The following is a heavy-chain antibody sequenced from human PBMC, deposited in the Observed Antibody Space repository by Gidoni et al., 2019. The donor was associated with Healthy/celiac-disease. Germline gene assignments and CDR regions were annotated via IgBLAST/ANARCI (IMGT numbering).Heavy chain of an antibody. D-gene: IGHD2-2*01. CDR3: ARSWGYCSSTSCYDWNWFDP. J-gene: IGHJ5*02. CDR2: MNPNSGNT. V-gene: IGHV1-8*01. Sequence: QVQLVQSGAEVKKPVASVKVSCKASGYTFTSYDINWVRQATGQGPEWMGWMNPNSGNTGYAQKFQGRVTMTRNTSISTAYRELSSLRSEDTAVYYCARSWGYCSSTSCYDWNWFDPWGQGTLVTVSS. CDR1: GYTFTSYD.